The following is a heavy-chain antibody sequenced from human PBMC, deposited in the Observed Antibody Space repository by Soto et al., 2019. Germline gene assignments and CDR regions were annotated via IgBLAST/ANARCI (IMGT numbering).Heavy chain of an antibody. Sequence: EVQLLDSGGGLVQPGGSLRLSLAASVFPFSVYALTWVRQAPGKGLEWVPAISGGGDATFYADSVKGRFTIYRDNSKNTLYLQMSTLRAEDTAVYYCARKVSGSTGRPDLWYFDLWGRGTLVTVSS. V-gene: IGHV3-23*01. D-gene: IGHD3-10*01. CDR2: ISGGGDAT. CDR1: VFPFSVYA. CDR3: ARKVSGSTGRPDLWYFDL. J-gene: IGHJ2*01.